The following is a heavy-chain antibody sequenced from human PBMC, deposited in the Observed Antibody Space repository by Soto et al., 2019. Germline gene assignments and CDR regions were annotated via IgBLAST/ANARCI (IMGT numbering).Heavy chain of an antibody. V-gene: IGHV1-3*01. CDR1: GYTFTSYA. CDR3: ASSGPTKHSRSWYSDRDN. J-gene: IGHJ4*02. Sequence: ASVKVSCKASGYTFTSYAMHWVRQAPGQRLEWMGWINAGNGNTKYSQKFQGRVTITRDTSASTAYMELSSLRSEDTAVFYCASSGPTKHSRSWYSDRDNWGEESLVT. CDR2: INAGNGNT. D-gene: IGHD6-13*01.